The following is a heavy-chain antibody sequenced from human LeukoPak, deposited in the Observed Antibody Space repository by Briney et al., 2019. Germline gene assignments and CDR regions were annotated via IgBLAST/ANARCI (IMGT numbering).Heavy chain of an antibody. CDR3: AKMRGEYCSGGSCYGNWFDP. CDR2: ISYDGSNK. CDR1: GFTFSSYG. D-gene: IGHD2-15*01. V-gene: IGHV3-30*18. J-gene: IGHJ5*02. Sequence: GGSLRLSCAASGFTFSSYGMHWVRQAPGKGLKWVAVISYDGSNKYYADSVKGRFTISRDNSKNTLYLQMNSLRAEDTAVYYCAKMRGEYCSGGSCYGNWFDPWGQGTLVTVSS.